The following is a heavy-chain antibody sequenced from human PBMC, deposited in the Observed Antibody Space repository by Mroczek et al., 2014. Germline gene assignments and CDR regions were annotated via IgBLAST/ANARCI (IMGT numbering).Heavy chain of an antibody. CDR2: IKSKTDGGTT. D-gene: IGHD2-2*01. J-gene: IGHJ4*02. Sequence: ESGEGLVKPGGVPLRLSCAASGFTFSNAWMSWVRQAPGKGLEWVGRIKSKTDGGTTDYAAPVKGRFTISRDDSKNTLYLQMNSLKTEDTAVYYCTTHQKYTEDIVVVPAPYYFDYWGQGTLVTVSS. V-gene: IGHV3-15*01. CDR1: GFTFSNAW. CDR3: TTHQKYTEDIVVVPAPYYFDY.